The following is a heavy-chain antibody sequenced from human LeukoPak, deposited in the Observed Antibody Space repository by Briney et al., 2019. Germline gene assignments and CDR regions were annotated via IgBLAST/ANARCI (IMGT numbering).Heavy chain of an antibody. D-gene: IGHD3-22*01. J-gene: IGHJ3*02. Sequence: SVKVSCKASGYTFTSYFIHWVRQAPGQGLDWMGIINCSGGSASYAQKFQGRVTMTRDTSTSTVYMELSSLRSEDTAVYYCARVLEKYSDRSGYDAFDIWGQGTMVTVSS. CDR3: ARVLEKYSDRSGYDAFDI. CDR1: GYTFTSYF. V-gene: IGHV1-46*01. CDR2: INCSGGSA.